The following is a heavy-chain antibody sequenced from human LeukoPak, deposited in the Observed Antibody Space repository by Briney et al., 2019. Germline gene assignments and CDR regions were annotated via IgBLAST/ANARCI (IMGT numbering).Heavy chain of an antibody. V-gene: IGHV4-59*01. CDR1: GGSISSYY. D-gene: IGHD3-22*01. CDR2: IYYSGST. CDR3: ARVKAYYDSSGYQVDAFDI. Sequence: SETLSLTCTVSGGSISSYYWSWIRQPPGKGLEGIGYIYYSGSTNYNPSLKSRVTISVDTSKNQFSLKLSSVTAADTAVYYCARVKAYYDSSGYQVDAFDIWGQGTMVTVSS. J-gene: IGHJ3*02.